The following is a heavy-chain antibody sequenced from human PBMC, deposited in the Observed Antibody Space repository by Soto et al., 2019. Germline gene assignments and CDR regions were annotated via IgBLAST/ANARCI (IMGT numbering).Heavy chain of an antibody. D-gene: IGHD5-12*01. Sequence: SQTLSLPCALSGDSVSSNTASWNWIRQSPSRGLEWLGRTYFRSKWYNDYAVSVKSRLIINPDTSNNQFSLQLNSVTPEDTAVYFCAKGDNLGPKTGYAFDPWGQGIMVTVS. J-gene: IGHJ5*02. V-gene: IGHV6-1*01. CDR3: AKGDNLGPKTGYAFDP. CDR1: GDSVSSNTAS. CDR2: TYFRSKWYN.